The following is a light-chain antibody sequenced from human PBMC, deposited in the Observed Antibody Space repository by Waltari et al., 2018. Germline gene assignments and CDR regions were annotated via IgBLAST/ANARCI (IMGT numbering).Light chain of an antibody. CDR2: AAS. J-gene: IGKJ4*01. V-gene: IGKV3-15*01. Sequence: ETVMTQSPATLSVSPGETATLSCRASQTVDSSLAWYQQRPGQPPRLLLSAASNRASGVPARFSGSGSGTEFTLTISSLQSEDSAVYYCQQYNNWPPLTFGGGTKVELK. CDR3: QQYNNWPPLT. CDR1: QTVDSS.